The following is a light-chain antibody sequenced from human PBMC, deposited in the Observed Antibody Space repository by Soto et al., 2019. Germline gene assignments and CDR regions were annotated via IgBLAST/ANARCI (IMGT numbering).Light chain of an antibody. CDR3: QQYNNWPIT. V-gene: IGKV3D-15*01. CDR2: GAS. CDR1: QTVLTN. J-gene: IGKJ5*01. Sequence: EIVMTQSPATLSVSPGERATLSCRTSQTVLTNLVWYQQKPGQAPRLLVYGASTRATGIPASFSGSGSGTEFTLTISSLQPEDFAVYYCQQYNNWPITFGQGTRLEIK.